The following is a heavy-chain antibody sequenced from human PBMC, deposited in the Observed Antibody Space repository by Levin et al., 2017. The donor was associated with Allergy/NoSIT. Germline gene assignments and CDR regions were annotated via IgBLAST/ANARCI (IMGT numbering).Heavy chain of an antibody. Sequence: SETLSLTCIVSGDSVSSGSYYWSWIRQPPGKGLEWIGYIYYSGSTNYNASLKSRVTISRDTSKNQFSLKLSSLTAADTAVYYWARTIRHCGSTTCYADYFDPWGQGTLVTVSS. J-gene: IGHJ5*02. D-gene: IGHD2-2*01. CDR3: ARTIRHCGSTTCYADYFDP. CDR1: GDSVSSGSYY. CDR2: IYYSGST. V-gene: IGHV4-61*01.